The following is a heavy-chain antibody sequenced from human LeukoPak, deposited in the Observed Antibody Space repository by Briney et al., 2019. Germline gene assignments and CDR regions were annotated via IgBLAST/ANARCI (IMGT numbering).Heavy chain of an antibody. Sequence: SETLSLTCTVSGGSISSYYWSWIRQPPGKGLEWIGYIYYRGSTNYNPSLKSRVTISVDTSKNQFSLKLSSVTAADTAVYYCARNARLPHDYYYGMDVWGQGTTVTVSS. CDR1: GGSISSYY. CDR2: IYYRGST. D-gene: IGHD5-18*01. J-gene: IGHJ6*02. V-gene: IGHV4-59*01. CDR3: ARNARLPHDYYYGMDV.